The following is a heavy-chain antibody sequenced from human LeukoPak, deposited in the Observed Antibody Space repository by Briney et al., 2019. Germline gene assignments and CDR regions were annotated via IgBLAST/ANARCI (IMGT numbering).Heavy chain of an antibody. D-gene: IGHD3-22*01. V-gene: IGHV1-69*04. CDR3: ASRYYYDSSGYYTLEYFQH. Sequence: SVKVSCKASGGTFSSYAISWVRQAPGQGLEWMGRIIPILGIANYAQKFQGRVTITADKSTSTAYMELSSLRSEDTAVYYCASRYYYDSSGYYTLEYFQHWGQGTLVTVSS. CDR2: IIPILGIA. J-gene: IGHJ1*01. CDR1: GGTFSSYA.